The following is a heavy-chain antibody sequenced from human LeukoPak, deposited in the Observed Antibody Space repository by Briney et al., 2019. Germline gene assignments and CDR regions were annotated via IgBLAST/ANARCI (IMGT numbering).Heavy chain of an antibody. CDR1: GYTFTGYY. D-gene: IGHD1-26*01. CDR2: INPNSGGT. CDR3: ARAASGSYFDVLIDY. J-gene: IGHJ4*02. V-gene: IGHV1-2*06. Sequence: ASVKVSCKASGYTFTGYYMHWVRQAPGQGLEWMGRINPNSGGTNYAQKFQGRVTMTRDTSISTAYVELSRLRSDDTAVYYCARAASGSYFDVLIDYWGQGTLVTVSS.